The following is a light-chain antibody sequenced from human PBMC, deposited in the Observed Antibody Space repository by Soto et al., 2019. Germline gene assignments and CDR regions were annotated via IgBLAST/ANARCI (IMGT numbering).Light chain of an antibody. Sequence: QAVVTQEPSLTVSPGGTVTLTCSSTTGAVTSDSYPSWFQQKPGQAPRALIYTTNNKHSWTPARFSGSLLGGKPALTLSDVQPEDEADYYCPIYFGGALVFGGGTKLTVL. V-gene: IGLV7-43*01. CDR3: PIYFGGALV. CDR1: TGAVTSDSY. CDR2: TTN. J-gene: IGLJ2*01.